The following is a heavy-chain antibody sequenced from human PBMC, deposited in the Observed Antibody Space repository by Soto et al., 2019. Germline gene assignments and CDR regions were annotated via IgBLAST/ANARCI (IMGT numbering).Heavy chain of an antibody. V-gene: IGHV5-51*01. CDR1: GYSFTSYW. CDR3: ARLLEGSRSIAAANPSGNWFDP. D-gene: IGHD6-13*01. J-gene: IGHJ5*02. CDR2: IYPGDSDT. Sequence: GESLKISCKGSGYSFTSYWIGWVRQMPGKGLEWMGIIYPGDSDTRYSPSFQGQVTISADKSISTAYLQWSSLKASDTAMYYCARLLEGSRSIAAANPSGNWFDPWGQGTLVTVSS.